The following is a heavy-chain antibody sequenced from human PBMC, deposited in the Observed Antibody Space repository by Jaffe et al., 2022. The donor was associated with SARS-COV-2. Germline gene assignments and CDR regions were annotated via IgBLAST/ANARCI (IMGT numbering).Heavy chain of an antibody. Sequence: EVQLVQSGAEVRKPGEFLRISCKASGYTFTNYWIAWVRHMPGKGLEWMGLIYPEDSDTTYSPAFQGQVTISADKSISTAYLQWSNLKASDTAIYYCARGTFSGSSRVRWFDPWGQGTLVTVSS. J-gene: IGHJ5*02. D-gene: IGHD6-6*01. CDR3: ARGTFSGSSRVRWFDP. CDR1: GYTFTNYW. CDR2: IYPEDSDT. V-gene: IGHV5-51*01.